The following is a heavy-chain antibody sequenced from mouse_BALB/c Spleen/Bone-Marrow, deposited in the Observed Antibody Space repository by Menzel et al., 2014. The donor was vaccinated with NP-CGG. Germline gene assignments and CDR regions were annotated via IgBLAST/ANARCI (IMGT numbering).Heavy chain of an antibody. CDR2: SRNKANDYTT. CDR3: ARANWDYFDY. CDR1: GFTFSDFY. V-gene: IGHV7-1*02. D-gene: IGHD4-1*01. J-gene: IGHJ2*01. Sequence: EVKLVESGGGLVQPGGSLRLSCATSGFTFSDFYMDWVRQPPGKRLEWIAASRNKANDYTTEYSASVKGRFIVSRDTSQSILYLQMNALRAEDTAIYYCARANWDYFDYWGQGTTLTVSS.